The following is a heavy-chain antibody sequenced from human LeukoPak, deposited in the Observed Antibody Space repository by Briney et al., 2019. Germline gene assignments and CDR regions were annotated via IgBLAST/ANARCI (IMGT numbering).Heavy chain of an antibody. CDR3: ASQTYYDFWSGYYYYCMDV. V-gene: IGHV3-7*01. Sequence: GGSLRLSCAASGFTFSSYWMSWVRQAPGKGLEWLANIKQDGSEKYYVDSVKGRFTISRDNAMNSLYLQMNSLRAEDTAVYYCASQTYYDFWSGYYYYCMDVWGKGTTVTVSS. J-gene: IGHJ6*03. D-gene: IGHD3-3*01. CDR1: GFTFSSYW. CDR2: IKQDGSEK.